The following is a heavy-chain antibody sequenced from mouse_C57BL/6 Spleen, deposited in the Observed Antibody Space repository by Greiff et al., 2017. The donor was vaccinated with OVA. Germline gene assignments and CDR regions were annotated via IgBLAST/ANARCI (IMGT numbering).Heavy chain of an antibody. Sequence: VQLQQSGAELARPGASVKMSCKASSYTFTSYTMHWVKQRPGQGLEWIGYINPSSGYTKYNQKFKDKATLTADKSSSTAYMQLSSLTSEDSAVYYCARDYDVDYAMDYWGQGTSVTVSS. V-gene: IGHV1-4*01. J-gene: IGHJ4*01. CDR2: INPSSGYT. CDR1: SYTFTSYT. CDR3: ARDYDVDYAMDY. D-gene: IGHD2-4*01.